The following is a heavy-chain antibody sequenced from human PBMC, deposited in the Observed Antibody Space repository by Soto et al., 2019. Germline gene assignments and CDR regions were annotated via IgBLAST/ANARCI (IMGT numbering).Heavy chain of an antibody. CDR3: ARRGSGSYYDY. CDR1: GFTFSSYA. D-gene: IGHD1-26*01. CDR2: ISGSGGST. Sequence: GGSLRLSCAASGFTFSSYAMRWVRQAPVKGLEWVSAISGSGGSTYYADSVKGRFTISRDNSKNTLYLQMNNLRAEDTAVYYCARRGSGSYYDYWGQGTLVTVSS. J-gene: IGHJ4*02. V-gene: IGHV3-23*01.